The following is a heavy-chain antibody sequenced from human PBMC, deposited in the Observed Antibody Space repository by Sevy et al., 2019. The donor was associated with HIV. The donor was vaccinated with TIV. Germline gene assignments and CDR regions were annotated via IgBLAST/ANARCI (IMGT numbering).Heavy chain of an antibody. D-gene: IGHD3-3*01. V-gene: IGHV4-59*01. CDR2: IYYSGST. Sequence: ETLSLTCTVSGGSISSYYWSWIRQPPGKGLEWIGYIYYSGSTNYNPSLKSRVTISVDTSKNQFSLKLSSVTAADTAVYYCARDRTYYDFWSDYPHGAFDIWGQGTMVTVSS. CDR3: ARDRTYYDFWSDYPHGAFDI. CDR1: GGSISSYY. J-gene: IGHJ3*02.